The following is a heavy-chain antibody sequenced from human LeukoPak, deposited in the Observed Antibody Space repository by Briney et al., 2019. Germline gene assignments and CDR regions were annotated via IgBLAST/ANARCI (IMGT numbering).Heavy chain of an antibody. CDR2: ISSSGSTI. D-gene: IGHD6-19*01. Sequence: PGGSLRLSCAASGFTFSDYYMSWIRQAPGKGLEWVSYISSSGSTIYYADSVRGRFTISRDNAKNSLYLQMNSLRAEDTAVYYCARGSIAVAGTAWFDPWGQGTLVTVSS. J-gene: IGHJ5*02. CDR3: ARGSIAVAGTAWFDP. V-gene: IGHV3-11*04. CDR1: GFTFSDYY.